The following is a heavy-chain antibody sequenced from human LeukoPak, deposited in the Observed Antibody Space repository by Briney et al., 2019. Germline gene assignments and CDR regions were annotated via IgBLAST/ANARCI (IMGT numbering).Heavy chain of an antibody. J-gene: IGHJ4*02. V-gene: IGHV3-23*01. CDR3: AKDTRIAVAADY. Sequence: PGGSLRLSCAASGFTFSSYGMSWVRQAPGKGLEWVSAISGSGGSTYYADSVKGRFTISRDNSKNTLYLQMNSLRAEDTAVYYCAKDTRIAVAADYWGQGTLVTVSS. CDR1: GFTFSSYG. D-gene: IGHD6-19*01. CDR2: ISGSGGST.